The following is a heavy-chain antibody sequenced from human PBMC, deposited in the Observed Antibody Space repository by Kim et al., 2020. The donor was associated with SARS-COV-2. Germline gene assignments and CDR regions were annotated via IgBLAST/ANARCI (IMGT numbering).Heavy chain of an antibody. V-gene: IGHV4-39*01. J-gene: IGHJ4*02. Sequence: YYNPSLKSRVTISVDTSKNQFSLKLSSVTAADTAVYYCARRSGYDCDFDYWGQGTLVTVSS. CDR3: ARRSGYDCDFDY. D-gene: IGHD5-12*01.